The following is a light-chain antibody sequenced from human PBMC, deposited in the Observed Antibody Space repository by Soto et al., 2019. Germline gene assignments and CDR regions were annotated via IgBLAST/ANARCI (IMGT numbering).Light chain of an antibody. Sequence: DIQMAQSPSSLSASVGDRVTITCRASQSISTYLHWYQQKPGKAPNLLIYAASTLQSGVPSRFSGSGSGTDFTPTISSLQPEDFATYFCQHGYSTPLTFGRGTKV. V-gene: IGKV1-39*01. J-gene: IGKJ4*01. CDR2: AAS. CDR3: QHGYSTPLT. CDR1: QSISTY.